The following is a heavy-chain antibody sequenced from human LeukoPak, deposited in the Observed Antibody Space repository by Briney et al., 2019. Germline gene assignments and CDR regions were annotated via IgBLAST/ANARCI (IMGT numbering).Heavy chain of an antibody. CDR1: GLTFNSYG. V-gene: IGHV3-33*08. D-gene: IGHD2-2*01. CDR2: IWPDGSNK. Sequence: GGSLRLSCAASGLTFNSYGMFWVRQAPGKGLEWVAFIWPDGSNKLYGDSVKGRFTISRDNSKNTVYLQMNSLRAEDTAVYYCARDYCRTTSCLESWGQGTLVTVSS. J-gene: IGHJ4*02. CDR3: ARDYCRTTSCLES.